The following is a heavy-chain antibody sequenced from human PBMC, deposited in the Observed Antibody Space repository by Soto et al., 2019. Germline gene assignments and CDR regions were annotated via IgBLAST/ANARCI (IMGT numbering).Heavy chain of an antibody. CDR3: ARTIAGQGRGMDV. CDR2: SRNKDNSYTT. V-gene: IGHV3-72*01. J-gene: IGHJ6*02. Sequence: EVQLVESGGGLVQPGGSLRLSCAASGFTFSDHYMDWVRQAPGKGLEWVGRSRNKDNSYTTEYAVSVKGRFTMSRYDSKNSVYLQLNSLKTEDTAVYFCARTIAGQGRGMDVWGQGTTVIVSS. CDR1: GFTFSDHY.